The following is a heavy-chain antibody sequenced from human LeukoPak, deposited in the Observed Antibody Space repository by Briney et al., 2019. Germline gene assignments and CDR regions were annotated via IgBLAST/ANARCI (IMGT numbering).Heavy chain of an antibody. CDR2: IYPGDSDT. CDR1: GYSFTSNW. V-gene: IGHV5-51*01. CDR3: ARHVGEYSRSPFDC. J-gene: IGHJ4*02. D-gene: IGHD6-6*01. Sequence: GESLKISCKGSGYSFTSNWSGWVRQMPGKGLEWMGVIYPGDSDTRYRPSFPGQVTLSADKSIHTAYLQWSSLKATDTAMYYCARHVGEYSRSPFDCWGQGTLVTVSS.